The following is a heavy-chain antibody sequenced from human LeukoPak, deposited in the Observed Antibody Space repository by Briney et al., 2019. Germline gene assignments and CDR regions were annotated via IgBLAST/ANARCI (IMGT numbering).Heavy chain of an antibody. CDR3: ATEGRHCTNGVCYTNYFDY. J-gene: IGHJ4*02. D-gene: IGHD2-8*01. V-gene: IGHV1-24*01. Sequence: ASVKVSCKVSGYTLTELSMHWVRQAPGEGLECMGGFDPEDGETIYAQKFQGRVTMTEDTSTDTAYMELSSLRSEDTAVYYCATEGRHCTNGVCYTNYFDYWGQGTLVTVSS. CDR2: FDPEDGET. CDR1: GYTLTELS.